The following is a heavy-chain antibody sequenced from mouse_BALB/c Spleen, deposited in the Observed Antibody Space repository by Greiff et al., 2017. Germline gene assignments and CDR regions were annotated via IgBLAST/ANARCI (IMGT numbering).Heavy chain of an antibody. Sequence: EVQLQQSGPELVKPGASVKISCKASGYTFTDYYMNWVKQSHGKSLEWIGLVNPNNGGTSYNQKFKGKATLTVDKSSSTAYMELRSLTSEDSAVYYCAREGAYYGSSYGWYFDVWGAGTTVTVSS. V-gene: IGHV1-26*01. CDR2: VNPNNGGT. CDR3: AREGAYYGSSYGWYFDV. CDR1: GYTFTDYY. D-gene: IGHD1-1*01. J-gene: IGHJ1*01.